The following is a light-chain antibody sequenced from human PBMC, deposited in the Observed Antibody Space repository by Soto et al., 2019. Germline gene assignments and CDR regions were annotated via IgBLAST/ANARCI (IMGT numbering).Light chain of an antibody. CDR2: EVS. CDR1: SSDVGGYTY. V-gene: IGLV2-14*01. J-gene: IGLJ1*01. CDR3: SSYPSSSTLV. Sequence: HSALTQPASVSGSPGQSITISCTGTSSDVGGYTYVSWYQQHPGKAPKLMIYEVSNLPSGVANRFSGSKSVNTASLTISGIQAEDEAGYYCSSYPSSSTLVFGTGTKLTV.